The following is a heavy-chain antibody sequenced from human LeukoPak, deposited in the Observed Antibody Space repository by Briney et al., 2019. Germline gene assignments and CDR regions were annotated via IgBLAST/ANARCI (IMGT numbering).Heavy chain of an antibody. V-gene: IGHV3-66*01. CDR2: IYSGGST. J-gene: IGHJ4*02. Sequence: QTGGSLRLSCAASGFTVSSNYMSWVRQAPGKGLEWVSVIYSGGSTYYADSVKGRFTISRDNAQNTLYLQMDSLRAEDTAVYYCARVAHNYGSSQIDYWGQGTLVTVAS. D-gene: IGHD3-10*01. CDR1: GFTVSSNY. CDR3: ARVAHNYGSSQIDY.